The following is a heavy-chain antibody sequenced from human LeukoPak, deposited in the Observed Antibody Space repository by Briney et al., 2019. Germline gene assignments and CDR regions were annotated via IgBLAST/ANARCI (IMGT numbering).Heavy chain of an antibody. CDR2: ISGGGNST. CDR3: AKVLVLVSANRYYFDY. CDR1: GLTFSGSA. D-gene: IGHD2-15*01. J-gene: IGHJ4*02. Sequence: PGGSLRLPCAASGLTFSGSAMSWVRQAPGKGLEWVSLISGGGNSTYYADSVKGRFTISRDNSKNTLYLQMNSLRAEDTAVYYCAKVLVLVSANRYYFDYWGQGTLVTVSS. V-gene: IGHV3-23*01.